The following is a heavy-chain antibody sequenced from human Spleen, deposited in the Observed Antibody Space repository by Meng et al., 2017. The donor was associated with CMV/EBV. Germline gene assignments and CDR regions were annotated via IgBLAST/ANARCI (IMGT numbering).Heavy chain of an antibody. Sequence: GSLRLSCTVSGDSISSDAYYWSWIRQPPGRGLEWIACIYYSGSTSYNASLKSRVTISLDTSNNLFPLMLTSVTSADTAVYYCARIPMVRGAISKYYFDYWGQGTLVTVSS. V-gene: IGHV4-61*08. J-gene: IGHJ4*02. D-gene: IGHD3-10*01. CDR1: GDSISSDAYY. CDR3: ARIPMVRGAISKYYFDY. CDR2: IYYSGST.